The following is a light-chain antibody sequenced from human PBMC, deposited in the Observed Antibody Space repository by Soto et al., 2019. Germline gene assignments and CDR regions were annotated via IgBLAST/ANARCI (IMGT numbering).Light chain of an antibody. Sequence: EIVLAQSPATLSLSPGQRASLSCRASQSVSSYLAWYQQKPGQAPRLLIYDASDRATGIPARFSGSGSGTDFTLTISSIEPEDFALYYCQQRSEWPPKITFGQGTRLEIK. CDR3: QQRSEWPPKIT. CDR2: DAS. CDR1: QSVSSY. J-gene: IGKJ5*01. V-gene: IGKV3-11*01.